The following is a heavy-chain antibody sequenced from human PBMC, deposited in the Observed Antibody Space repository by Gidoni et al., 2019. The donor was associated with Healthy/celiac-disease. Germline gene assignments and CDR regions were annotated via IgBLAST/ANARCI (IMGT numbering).Heavy chain of an antibody. CDR3: ARDHGWVGYCSGGSCDY. D-gene: IGHD2-15*01. J-gene: IGHJ4*02. V-gene: IGHV3-30-3*01. CDR2: ISYDGSNK. CDR1: GFTFSSYA. Sequence: QVQLVESGGGVVQPGRSLRLSCAASGFTFSSYAMHWARQAPGKGLEWVAVISYDGSNKDYADSVKGRFTISRDNSKNTLYLQMNSLRAEDTAVYYCARDHGWVGYCSGGSCDYWGQGTLVTVSS.